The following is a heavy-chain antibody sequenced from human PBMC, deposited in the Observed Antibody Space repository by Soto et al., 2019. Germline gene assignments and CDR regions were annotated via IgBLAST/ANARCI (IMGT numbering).Heavy chain of an antibody. CDR2: IWYDGSNK. J-gene: IGHJ5*02. D-gene: IGHD2-2*01. Sequence: QVQVVESGGGVVQPGRSLRLSCAASGFAFSSYGMNWVRQAPGKGLEWVALIWYDGSNKYYADSVKGRFTISRDNSKNTPFLQMNSLRPEDTAVYYCAIQWSILVPSPKNYCDPWGQGTLVTVSS. CDR1: GFAFSSYG. V-gene: IGHV3-33*01. CDR3: AIQWSILVPSPKNYCDP.